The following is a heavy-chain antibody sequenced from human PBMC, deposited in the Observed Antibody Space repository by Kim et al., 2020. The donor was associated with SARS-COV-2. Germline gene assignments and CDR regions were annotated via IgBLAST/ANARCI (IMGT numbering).Heavy chain of an antibody. V-gene: IGHV3-66*01. D-gene: IGHD3-9*01. CDR1: GFTVSSNY. CDR2: IYSGGST. J-gene: IGHJ4*02. Sequence: GGSLRLSCAASGFTVSSNYMSWVRQAPGKGLEWVSVIYSGGSTYYADSVKGRFTISRDNSKNTLYLQMNSLRAEDTAVYYCARDRYDILTGYASDYWGQGTLVTVSS. CDR3: ARDRYDILTGYASDY.